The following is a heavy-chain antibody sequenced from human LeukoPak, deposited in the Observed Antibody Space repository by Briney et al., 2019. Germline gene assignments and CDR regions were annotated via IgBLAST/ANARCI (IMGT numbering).Heavy chain of an antibody. CDR2: IKSTGDTT. CDR3: VREDAHTYYFDF. J-gene: IGHJ4*02. D-gene: IGHD2-2*01. V-gene: IGHV1-46*01. CDR1: GYTFISYH. Sequence: ASVQVSCKTSGYTFISYHMHWVRQAPGQGLEWLAIIKSTGDTTVYAQKFQGRVTVTRDTSTSTVYMDLSSLSSEDTAVYYCVREDAHTYYFDFCGPGTLVTVSS.